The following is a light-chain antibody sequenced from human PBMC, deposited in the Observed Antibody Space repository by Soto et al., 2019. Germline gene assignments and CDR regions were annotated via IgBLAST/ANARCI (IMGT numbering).Light chain of an antibody. CDR3: QQSYSTPWT. J-gene: IGKJ1*01. V-gene: IGKV1-39*01. CDR2: TTS. Sequence: DIHMTQSPSSLSASVGDRVTITCRASQSISYYLNWYQQKPGRAPRLLIYTTSSLQSGVPSKFSGSASGTDFTLTISSLQPEDFATYYCQQSYSTPWTFGQGTKVDIK. CDR1: QSISYY.